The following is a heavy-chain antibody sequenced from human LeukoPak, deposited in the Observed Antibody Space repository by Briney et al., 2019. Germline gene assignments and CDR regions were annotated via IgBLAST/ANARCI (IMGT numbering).Heavy chain of an antibody. V-gene: IGHV4-34*01. Sequence: SETLSLTCAVYGGSFSGYYWSWIRQPPGKGLEWIGEINHSGSTNYNPSLKSRVTISVDTSKNQFSLKLSSVTAADTAVYYCARPTSNGRHAFDIWGQGTMVTVSS. CDR3: ARPTSNGRHAFDI. CDR1: GGSFSGYY. CDR2: INHSGST. D-gene: IGHD2-8*01. J-gene: IGHJ3*02.